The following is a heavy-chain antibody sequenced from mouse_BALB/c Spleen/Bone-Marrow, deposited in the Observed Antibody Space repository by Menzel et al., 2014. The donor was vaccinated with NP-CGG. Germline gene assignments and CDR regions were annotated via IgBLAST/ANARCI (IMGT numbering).Heavy chain of an antibody. V-gene: IGHV1-15*01. CDR1: GYTFTDYE. J-gene: IGHJ2*01. D-gene: IGHD2-1*01. CDR2: IDPETGGT. CDR3: TREGYGNSYYFDY. Sequence: VQLQQSGAELVRPGASVTLSCKASGYTFTDYEMHWVKQTPVHGLEWIGAIDPETGGTAYNQKFKGKATLTADKSSSTAYMELRSLTSEDSAAYYCTREGYGNSYYFDYWGQGTTLTVSS.